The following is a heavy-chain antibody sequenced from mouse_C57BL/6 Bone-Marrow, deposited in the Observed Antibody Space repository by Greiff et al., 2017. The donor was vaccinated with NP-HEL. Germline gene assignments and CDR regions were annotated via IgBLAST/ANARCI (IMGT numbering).Heavy chain of an antibody. J-gene: IGHJ3*01. V-gene: IGHV5-6*01. CDR1: GFTFSSYG. Sequence: EVQLVESGGDLVKPGGSLKLSCAASGFTFSSYGMSWVRQTPGKRLEWVATISSGGSYTYYPDSVKGRFTISRDNAKNTLYLQMSSLKSEDTAMYYCARHRYYGSRAWFAYWGQGTLVTVSA. CDR2: ISSGGSYT. CDR3: ARHRYYGSRAWFAY. D-gene: IGHD1-1*01.